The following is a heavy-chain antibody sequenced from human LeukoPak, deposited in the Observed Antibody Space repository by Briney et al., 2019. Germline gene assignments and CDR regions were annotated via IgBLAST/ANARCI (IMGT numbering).Heavy chain of an antibody. J-gene: IGHJ4*02. CDR3: AEGYRGYSYGYDY. D-gene: IGHD5-18*01. V-gene: IGHV3-23*01. Sequence: GGSLRLSCAASGFTFSIYAMSWVRQAPGKGLKWVSAISGSGGSTYYADSVKGRFTISRDNSKNTLYLQMNSLRAEDTAVYYCAEGYRGYSYGYDYWGQGTLVTVSS. CDR2: ISGSGGST. CDR1: GFTFSIYA.